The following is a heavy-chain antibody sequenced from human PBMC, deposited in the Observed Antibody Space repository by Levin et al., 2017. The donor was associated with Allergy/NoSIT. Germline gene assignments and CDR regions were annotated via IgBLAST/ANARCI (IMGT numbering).Heavy chain of an antibody. CDR3: AKLMPPAAAMTC. CDR2: ISGSGGST. CDR1: GFTFSSYA. V-gene: IGHV3-23*01. J-gene: IGHJ4*02. D-gene: IGHD2-2*01. Sequence: ETLSLTCAASGFTFSSYAMSWVRQAPGKGLEWVSAISGSGGSTYYADSVKGRFTISRDNSKNTLYLQMNSLRAEDTAVYYCAKLMPPAAAMTCWGQGTLVTVSS.